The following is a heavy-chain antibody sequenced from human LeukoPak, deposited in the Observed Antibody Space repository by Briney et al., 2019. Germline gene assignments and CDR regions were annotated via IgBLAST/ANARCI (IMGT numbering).Heavy chain of an antibody. CDR3: AKEGHYGGYFDS. J-gene: IGHJ4*02. V-gene: IGHV3-30*02. D-gene: IGHD3-16*01. Sequence: YPGGSLRLSCAASGFTFSSYDMHWVRQAPGKGLEWVAIIRYDGSNKYYADSVRGRFTISRDNSKNTLYLQMNSLRAEDTAVYDCAKEGHYGGYFDSWGQGTLVTVSS. CDR2: IRYDGSNK. CDR1: GFTFSSYD.